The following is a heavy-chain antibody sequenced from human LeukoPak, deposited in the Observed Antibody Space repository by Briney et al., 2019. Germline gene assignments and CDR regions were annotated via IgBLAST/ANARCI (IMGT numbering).Heavy chain of an antibody. J-gene: IGHJ3*02. V-gene: IGHV3-30-3*01. CDR3: ARGRVRWGPDAFDI. CDR1: GFTFSSYA. D-gene: IGHD4-23*01. CDR2: ISYDGSNK. Sequence: PGGSLRLSCAASGFTFSSYAMHWVRPAPGKGLEWVAVISYDGSNKYYADSVKGRFTISRDNSKNTLYLQMNSLRAEDTAVYYCARGRVRWGPDAFDIWGQGTMVTVSS.